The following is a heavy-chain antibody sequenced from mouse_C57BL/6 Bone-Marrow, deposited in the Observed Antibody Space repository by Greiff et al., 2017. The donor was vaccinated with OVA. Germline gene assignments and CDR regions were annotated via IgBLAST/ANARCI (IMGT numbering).Heavy chain of an antibody. CDR2: ISSGSSTI. Sequence: EVQGVESGGGLVKPGGSLKLSCAASGFTFSDYGMHWVRQAPEKGLEWVAYISSGSSTIYYADTVKGRFTISRDNAKNTLFLQMTSLRSEDTAMYYCARHDYDTGSLAYWGQGTLVTVSA. CDR1: GFTFSDYG. J-gene: IGHJ3*01. D-gene: IGHD2-4*01. CDR3: ARHDYDTGSLAY. V-gene: IGHV5-17*01.